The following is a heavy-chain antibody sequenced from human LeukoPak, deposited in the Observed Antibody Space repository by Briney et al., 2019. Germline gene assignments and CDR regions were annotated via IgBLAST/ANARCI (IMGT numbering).Heavy chain of an antibody. V-gene: IGHV3-48*04. CDR3: ARGGWFGELPLDY. D-gene: IGHD3-10*01. J-gene: IGHJ4*02. CDR1: GFTFSSYA. Sequence: GGSLRLSCAASGFTFSSYAMSWVRQAPGKGLGWVSYISSSGSTIYYADSVKGRFTISRDNAKNSLYLQMNSLRAEDTAVYYCARGGWFGELPLDYWGQGTLVTVSS. CDR2: ISSSGSTI.